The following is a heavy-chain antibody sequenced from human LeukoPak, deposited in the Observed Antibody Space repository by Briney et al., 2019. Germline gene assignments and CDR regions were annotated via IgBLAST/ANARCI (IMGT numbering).Heavy chain of an antibody. J-gene: IGHJ5*02. D-gene: IGHD5-18*01. CDR2: INHSGST. CDR1: GGSFSGYY. Sequence: SETLSLTCAVYGGSFSGYYWSWIRQPPGKGLEWIGEINHSGSTNYNPSLKSRVTISVDTSKNQFSLKLSSVTAADTAVYYCASGTPQKRTPTALPNNWFDPWGQGTLVTVSS. V-gene: IGHV4-34*01. CDR3: ASGTPQKRTPTALPNNWFDP.